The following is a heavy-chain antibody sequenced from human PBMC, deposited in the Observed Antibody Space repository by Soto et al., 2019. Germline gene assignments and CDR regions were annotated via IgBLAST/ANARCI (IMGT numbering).Heavy chain of an antibody. V-gene: IGHV3-30*18. Sequence: QVQLVESGGGVVQPGRSPRLSCAASGFTFSSYGMHWVRQAPGKGLEWVAVISYDGSNKYYADSVKGRFTISRDNSKNTLYLQMNSLRAEDTAVYYCAKVRYSSSFFDYWGQGTLVTVSS. J-gene: IGHJ4*02. CDR2: ISYDGSNK. CDR3: AKVRYSSSFFDY. CDR1: GFTFSSYG. D-gene: IGHD6-6*01.